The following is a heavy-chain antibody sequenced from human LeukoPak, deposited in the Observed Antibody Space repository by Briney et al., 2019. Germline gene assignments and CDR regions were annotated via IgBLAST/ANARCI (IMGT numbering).Heavy chain of an antibody. Sequence: GGSLRLSCEASGFTFSTFWMIWVRQPPGKGLEWVAKIQQDGSGEQYVDSVKGRFTISRGNAKNSLYLQMNSLRAEDTAVYYCATSHYYGGAWFDYWGQGTLVTVSS. V-gene: IGHV3-7*01. J-gene: IGHJ4*02. CDR1: GFTFSTFW. CDR2: IQQDGSGE. D-gene: IGHD4-23*01. CDR3: ATSHYYGGAWFDY.